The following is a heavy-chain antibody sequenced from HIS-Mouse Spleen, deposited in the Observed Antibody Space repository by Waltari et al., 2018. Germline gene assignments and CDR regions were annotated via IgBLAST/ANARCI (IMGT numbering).Heavy chain of an antibody. CDR1: GFTFSRYA. V-gene: IGHV3-30*04. CDR2: ISYDGSNK. Sequence: QVQLVESGGGVVQPGRSLRLSCAASGFTFSRYAMPWVRQAPGKGLEWVAVISYDGSNKYYADSVKGRFTISRDNSKNTLYLQMNSLRAEDTAVYYCARRYSGYDLGYWGQGTLVTVSS. J-gene: IGHJ4*02. CDR3: ARRYSGYDLGY. D-gene: IGHD5-12*01.